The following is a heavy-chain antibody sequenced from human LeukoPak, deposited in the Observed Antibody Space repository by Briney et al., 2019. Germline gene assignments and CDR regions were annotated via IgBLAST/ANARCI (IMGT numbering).Heavy chain of an antibody. V-gene: IGHV1-8*01. Sequence: ASVKVSCKASGYTFTSYDINLVRQATGQGLEWMGWMNPNSGNTGYAQKFQGRVTMTRNTSISTAYMELSSLRSEDTAVYYCARGGLWFGELLTYYYYYYGMDVWGQGTTVTVSS. J-gene: IGHJ6*02. D-gene: IGHD3-10*01. CDR3: ARGGLWFGELLTYYYYYYGMDV. CDR2: MNPNSGNT. CDR1: GYTFTSYD.